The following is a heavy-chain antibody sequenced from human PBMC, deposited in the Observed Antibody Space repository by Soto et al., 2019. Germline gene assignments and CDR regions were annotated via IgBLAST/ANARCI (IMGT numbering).Heavy chain of an antibody. CDR1: GGSISSGGYY. Sequence: SETLSLTCTVSGGSISSGGYYWSWIRQHPGKGLEWIGYIYYRGSTNYNPSLRSRITISVDASKNQFSLKLNSVTAADTAVYYCARDGREASGMDVWGQGTKVTVSS. CDR3: ARDGREASGMDV. D-gene: IGHD1-26*01. J-gene: IGHJ6*02. CDR2: IYYRGST. V-gene: IGHV4-31*03.